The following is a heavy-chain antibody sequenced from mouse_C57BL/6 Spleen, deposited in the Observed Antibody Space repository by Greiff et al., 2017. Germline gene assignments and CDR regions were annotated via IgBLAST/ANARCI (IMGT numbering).Heavy chain of an antibody. J-gene: IGHJ4*01. Sequence: VQLQESGPGLVKPSQSLSLTCSVTGYSITSGYYWNWIRQFPGNKLEWMGYISYDGSNIYNPSLKNRISITRDTSKNQFFLKLNSVTTEDTATYYCARRGARNYAMDYWGQGTSVTVSS. CDR1: GYSITSGYY. V-gene: IGHV3-6*01. CDR3: ARRGARNYAMDY. CDR2: ISYDGSN.